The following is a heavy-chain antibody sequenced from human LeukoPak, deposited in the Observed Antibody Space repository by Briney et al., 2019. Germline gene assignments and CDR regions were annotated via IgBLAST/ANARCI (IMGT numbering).Heavy chain of an antibody. Sequence: ASVKVSCKASGYTFTGYYMHWVRQAPGQGLEWMGWINPNSGGTNYAQKFQGRDTMTRDTSISTAYMELSRLRSDDTAVYYCARGQYYYASGSSFLKRGVSAFDIWGQGTMVTVSS. D-gene: IGHD3-10*01. CDR3: ARGQYYYASGSSFLKRGVSAFDI. J-gene: IGHJ3*02. V-gene: IGHV1-2*02. CDR1: GYTFTGYY. CDR2: INPNSGGT.